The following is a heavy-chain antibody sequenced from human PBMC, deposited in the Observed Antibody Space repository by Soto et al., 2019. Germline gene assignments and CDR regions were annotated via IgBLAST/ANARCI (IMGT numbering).Heavy chain of an antibody. J-gene: IGHJ6*02. CDR3: ARDFRADYYGSGSP. CDR2: IYHSGST. V-gene: IGHV4-4*02. CDR1: GGSISSSNW. Sequence: PSETLSLTCAVSGGSISSSNWWSWVRQPPGKGLEWIGEIYHSGSTNYNPSLKSRVTISVDKSKNQFSLKLSSVTAADTAVYYCARDFRADYYGSGSPWGQGTTVTVSS. D-gene: IGHD3-10*01.